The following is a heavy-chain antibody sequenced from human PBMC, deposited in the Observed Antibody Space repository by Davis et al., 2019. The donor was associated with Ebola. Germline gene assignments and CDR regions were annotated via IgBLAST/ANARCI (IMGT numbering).Heavy chain of an antibody. CDR3: ARSHEVCPMTTVTTWQLGY. Sequence: GESLKISCAASGFTFSSYAMHWVRQAPGKGLEWVAVISYDGSNKYYADSVKGRFTISRDNSKNTLYLQMNSLRAEDTAVYYCARSHEVCPMTTVTTWQLGYWGQGTLVTVSS. CDR2: ISYDGSNK. D-gene: IGHD4-11*01. V-gene: IGHV3-30-3*01. J-gene: IGHJ4*02. CDR1: GFTFSSYA.